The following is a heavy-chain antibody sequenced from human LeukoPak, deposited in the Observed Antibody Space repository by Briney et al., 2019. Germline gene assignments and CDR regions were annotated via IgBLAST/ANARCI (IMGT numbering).Heavy chain of an antibody. CDR1: GYTFTSYD. CDR2: MNPNSGNT. D-gene: IGHD6-13*01. V-gene: IGHV1-8*01. CDR3: ARGRSGSSSWYGEDAFDF. Sequence: ASVKVSCKASGYTFTSYDINWVRQAPGQGLEWVGWMNPNSGNTGSAQKVQGRVTITMNISMSTAYMELSSLTSEDTAVYYCARGRSGSSSWYGEDAFDFWGQGTMVTV. J-gene: IGHJ3*01.